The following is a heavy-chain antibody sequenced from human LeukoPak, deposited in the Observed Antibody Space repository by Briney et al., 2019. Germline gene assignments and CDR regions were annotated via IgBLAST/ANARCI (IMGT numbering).Heavy chain of an antibody. V-gene: IGHV4-34*01. CDR2: INHSGST. CDR3: ARVMTTVTTFKPYSYGMDV. D-gene: IGHD4-17*01. Sequence: PSETLSLTCAVYGGSLSGSYWTWIRQPPGKGLEWIGEINHSGSTNYNPSLKSRVTISLDTSKNQFSLRLSSVTAADTAVYYCARVMTTVTTFKPYSYGMDVWGQGTTVTVSS. J-gene: IGHJ6*02. CDR1: GGSLSGSY.